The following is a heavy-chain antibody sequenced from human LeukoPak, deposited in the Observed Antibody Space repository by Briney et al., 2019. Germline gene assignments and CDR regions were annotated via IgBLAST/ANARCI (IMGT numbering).Heavy chain of an antibody. CDR3: TTGATRLLLEY. Sequence: GGSLRLSCAASGFTFSNAWMNWVRQAPGKGLEWVGRIKSKTDGGTTEYAAPVKGRFTISRDDSKNTLYLQMNSLKTEDTAVYYRTTGATRLLLEYWGQGTLVTVSS. J-gene: IGHJ4*02. CDR2: IKSKTDGGTT. D-gene: IGHD2/OR15-2a*01. CDR1: GFTFSNAW. V-gene: IGHV3-15*01.